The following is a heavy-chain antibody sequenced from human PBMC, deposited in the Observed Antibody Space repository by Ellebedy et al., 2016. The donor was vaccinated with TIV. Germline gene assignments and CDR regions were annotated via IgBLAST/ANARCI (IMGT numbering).Heavy chain of an antibody. J-gene: IGHJ4*02. V-gene: IGHV3-21*01. CDR1: GFTFSSYS. D-gene: IGHD6-13*01. CDR3: ARDPGVAAAGTPN. Sequence: PGGSLRLSCAASGFTFSSYSMNWVRQAPGKGLEWVSSISSSSSYIYYADSVKGRFTISRDNAKNSLYLQMNSLRAEDTAVYNCARDPGVAAAGTPNWGQGTLVIVSS. CDR2: ISSSSSYI.